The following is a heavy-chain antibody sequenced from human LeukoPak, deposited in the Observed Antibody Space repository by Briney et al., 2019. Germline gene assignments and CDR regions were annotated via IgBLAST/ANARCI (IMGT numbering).Heavy chain of an antibody. Sequence: SETLSLTCTVSGDSISSGPYYWGWIRQPPGKGLEWIGEMNHSGSTNYNPSLKSRVTISVDTSKNQFSLKLSSVTAADTAVYYCARGVLSIAARPRVYYFDYWGQGTLVTVSS. CDR2: MNHSGST. CDR3: ARGVLSIAARPRVYYFDY. V-gene: IGHV4-39*07. CDR1: GDSISSGPYY. J-gene: IGHJ4*02. D-gene: IGHD6-6*01.